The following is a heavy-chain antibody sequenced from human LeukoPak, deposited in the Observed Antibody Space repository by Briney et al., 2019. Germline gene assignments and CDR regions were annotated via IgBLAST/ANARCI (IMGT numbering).Heavy chain of an antibody. D-gene: IGHD6-13*01. CDR2: IYYSGST. CDR3: ARLRSLGDSSSNYYYMDV. J-gene: IGHJ6*03. V-gene: IGHV4-59*01. CDR1: GDSISSYY. Sequence: SETLSLTCTVSGDSISSYYWSWIRQPPEKGLEWIGYIYYSGSTNYNPSLKCRVTISVDTSKNQFSLKLTSVTAADTAVYYCARLRSLGDSSSNYYYMDVWGKGTTVTVSS.